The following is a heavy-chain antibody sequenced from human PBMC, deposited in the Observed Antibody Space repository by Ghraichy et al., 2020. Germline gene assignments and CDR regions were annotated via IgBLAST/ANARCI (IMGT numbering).Heavy chain of an antibody. D-gene: IGHD3-9*01. Sequence: NLSLTCTVSGDSISSGDYYWSWIRQSPGKGLEWIGYVFYSGSTFYNPSLKSRVSISIHTSKNKFFLSLSSVTAADTAVYFCARDHKYNILPGFDYWGQATLVTVSS. CDR2: VFYSGST. CDR3: ARDHKYNILPGFDY. CDR1: GDSISSGDYY. V-gene: IGHV4-30-4*01. J-gene: IGHJ4*02.